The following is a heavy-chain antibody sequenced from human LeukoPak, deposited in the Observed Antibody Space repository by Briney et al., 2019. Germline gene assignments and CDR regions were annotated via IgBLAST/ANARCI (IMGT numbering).Heavy chain of an antibody. V-gene: IGHV3-64*01. CDR3: AREFPFYYGSGSLRRAFDI. J-gene: IGHJ3*02. CDR1: GFTFSNYA. CDR2: ISNYGDST. Sequence: GGSLRLSCVASGFTFSNYAIHWVRQAPGEGLEYVSAISNYGDSTSYANSVKDRFIISRDNSKNTVYLQMGSLRAEDMAVYYCAREFPFYYGSGSLRRAFDIWGHGTMVTVSS. D-gene: IGHD3-10*01.